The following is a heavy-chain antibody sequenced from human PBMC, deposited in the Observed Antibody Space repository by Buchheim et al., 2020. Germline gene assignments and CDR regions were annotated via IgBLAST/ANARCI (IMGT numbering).Heavy chain of an antibody. V-gene: IGHV3-23*01. D-gene: IGHD6-19*01. CDR1: GFTFSSYA. CDR3: AKGGGSGWYGG. J-gene: IGHJ4*02. CDR2: ISGSDYTT. Sequence: EVQLLESGGGLVQPGGSLRLSCAASGFTFSSYAMSWVRQAPGKGLEWVSSISGSDYTTYYGDSVKGRFTISRDNAKNTLYLQMSSLRAEDTAVYYCAKGGGSGWYGGWGQGTL.